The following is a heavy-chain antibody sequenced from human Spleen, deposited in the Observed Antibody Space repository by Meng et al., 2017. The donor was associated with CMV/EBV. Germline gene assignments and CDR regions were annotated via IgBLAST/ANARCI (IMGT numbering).Heavy chain of an antibody. Sequence: QQAPGKGLEWIGLVDPADGESIYAEKFQGRVTLIADTSIDTAYMELRSLRSEDTALYYCAALALRRGRPISLGKEGDVPPDDASSFDPWGQGTLVTVSS. CDR2: VDPADGES. V-gene: IGHV1-69-2*01. CDR3: AALALRRGRPISLGKEGDVPPDDASSFDP. D-gene: IGHD2-2*01. J-gene: IGHJ5*02.